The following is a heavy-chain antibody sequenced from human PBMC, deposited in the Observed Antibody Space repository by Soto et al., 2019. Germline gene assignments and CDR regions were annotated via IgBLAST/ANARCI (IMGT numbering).Heavy chain of an antibody. Sequence: ASVKVSCKASGYTFTSYAMHWVRQAPGQRLEWMGWINAGNGNTKYPQKFQGRVTMTRDTSASTAYMELSSLRSEDTAVYYCASPSHGPWGQGTLVTVSS. J-gene: IGHJ5*02. V-gene: IGHV1-3*01. CDR2: INAGNGNT. CDR1: GYTFTSYA. CDR3: ASPSHGP.